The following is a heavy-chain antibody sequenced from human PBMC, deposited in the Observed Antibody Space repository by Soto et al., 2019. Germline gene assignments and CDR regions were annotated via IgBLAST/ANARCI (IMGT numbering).Heavy chain of an antibody. Sequence: ASVKVSCKASGGTFSSYSISWVRQAPGQGLEWMGGIIPIFGTANFAQKFQGRVTITADESTSTAYMELSSLRSEDTAVYYCARCKYYYDSSGYYPNWFDPWGQGTLVTVSS. CDR3: ARCKYYYDSSGYYPNWFDP. CDR1: GGTFSSYS. CDR2: IIPIFGTA. J-gene: IGHJ5*02. D-gene: IGHD3-22*01. V-gene: IGHV1-69*13.